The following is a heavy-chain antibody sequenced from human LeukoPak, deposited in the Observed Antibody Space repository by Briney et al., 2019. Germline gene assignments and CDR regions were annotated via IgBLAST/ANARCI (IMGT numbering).Heavy chain of an antibody. CDR2: ISGSGGST. Sequence: PGASLRLSCAASGFTFSSYAMSWVRQAPGKGLEWVSAISGSGGSTYYADSVKGRFTISRDNSKNTLYLQMNSLRAEDTAVYYCAKDPTYGSGSYVFGYWGQGTLVTVSS. CDR3: AKDPTYGSGSYVFGY. CDR1: GFTFSSYA. D-gene: IGHD3-10*01. J-gene: IGHJ4*02. V-gene: IGHV3-23*01.